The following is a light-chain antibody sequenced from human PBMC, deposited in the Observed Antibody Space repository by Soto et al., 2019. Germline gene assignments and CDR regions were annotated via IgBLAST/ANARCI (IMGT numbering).Light chain of an antibody. Sequence: DIQMTQSPSTLSASVGDRVTVTCRASQSFSTWLARYQQKPGKAPKLLIYDASNLESGVPSRFSGSGSGTEFTLSITSLQPDDFATYYCQQYYRYPLTFGGGTTVEIK. J-gene: IGKJ4*01. CDR1: QSFSTW. CDR3: QQYYRYPLT. CDR2: DAS. V-gene: IGKV1-5*01.